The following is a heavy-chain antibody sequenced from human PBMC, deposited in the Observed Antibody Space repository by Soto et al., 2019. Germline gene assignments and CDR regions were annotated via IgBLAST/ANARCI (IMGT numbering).Heavy chain of an antibody. D-gene: IGHD6-13*01. V-gene: IGHV1-69*13. CDR2: IIPIFGTA. CDR1: GGPFSSYA. CDR3: AREWKQQKLAGGERYYYYGMDV. Sequence: GDSVKEFCKASGGPFSSYAISLVRQAPGQGLEWTGGIIPIFGTANYAQKFQGRVTITADESTSTAYMELSSLRSEDTAVYYCAREWKQQKLAGGERYYYYGMDVWGQGTTVTVS. J-gene: IGHJ6*01.